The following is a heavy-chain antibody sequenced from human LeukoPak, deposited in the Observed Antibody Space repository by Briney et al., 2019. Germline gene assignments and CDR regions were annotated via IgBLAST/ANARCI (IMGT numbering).Heavy chain of an antibody. D-gene: IGHD5-24*01. Sequence: GGSLRLSCAASGFTFSDYYMSWIRQAPGKGLEWVSYISSSGSTIYYADPVKGRFTISRDNAKDSLYLQMNSLRAEDTAVYYCARIRDGYNPYYYYYMDVWGKGTTVTVSS. J-gene: IGHJ6*03. V-gene: IGHV3-11*01. CDR2: ISSSGSTI. CDR3: ARIRDGYNPYYYYYMDV. CDR1: GFTFSDYY.